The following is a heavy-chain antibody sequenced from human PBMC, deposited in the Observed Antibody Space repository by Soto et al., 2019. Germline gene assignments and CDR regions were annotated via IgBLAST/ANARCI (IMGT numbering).Heavy chain of an antibody. Sequence: SETLSLTCSVSGGSISSSSYYWGWIRQPPGKGLEWIGSIYYSGSTYYNPSLKSRVTISVDTSKNQFSLKLSSVTAADTAVYYCARGITIFGVVPPRPPWFDPWGQGTLVTVSS. CDR2: IYYSGST. CDR1: GGSISSSSYY. CDR3: ARGITIFGVVPPRPPWFDP. D-gene: IGHD3-3*01. J-gene: IGHJ5*02. V-gene: IGHV4-39*07.